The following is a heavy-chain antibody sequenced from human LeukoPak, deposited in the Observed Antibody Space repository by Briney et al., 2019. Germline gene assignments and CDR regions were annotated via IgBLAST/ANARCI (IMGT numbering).Heavy chain of an antibody. CDR1: GYTFTGYY. CDR2: INPNSGGT. D-gene: IGHD3-10*01. Sequence: ASVKVSCKASGYTFTGYYMHWVRQAPGQGLEWMGWINPNSGGTNYAQKFQGRVTMTRDTYISTAYMELSRLRSDDTAVYYCARDHLPITMVRGVMGYFDYWGQGTLVTVSS. V-gene: IGHV1-2*02. J-gene: IGHJ4*02. CDR3: ARDHLPITMVRGVMGYFDY.